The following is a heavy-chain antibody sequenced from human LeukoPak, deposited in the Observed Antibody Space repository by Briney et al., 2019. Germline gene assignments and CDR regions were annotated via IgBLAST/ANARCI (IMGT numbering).Heavy chain of an antibody. J-gene: IGHJ5*02. CDR3: ARQGPAALRYNWFDP. Sequence: SETLSLTCTVSGGSISSGGYYWSWNRQHPGKGLEWIGYIYYSGSTYYNPSLKSRVTISVDTSKNQFSLKLSSVTAADTAVYYCARQGPAALRYNWFDPWGQGTLVTVSS. V-gene: IGHV4-31*03. D-gene: IGHD2-2*01. CDR2: IYYSGST. CDR1: GGSISSGGYY.